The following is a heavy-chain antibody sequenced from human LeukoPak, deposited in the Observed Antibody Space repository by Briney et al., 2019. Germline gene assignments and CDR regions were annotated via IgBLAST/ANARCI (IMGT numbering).Heavy chain of an antibody. Sequence: SETLSLICTVSGGSISSYYWSWIRQPPGKGLEWIGYIYYSGSTNYNPSLKSRVTISVDTSKNQFSLKLSSVTAADTAVYYCAGSSGWYIWFDPWGQGTLVTVSS. J-gene: IGHJ5*02. CDR1: GGSISSYY. V-gene: IGHV4-59*01. D-gene: IGHD6-19*01. CDR2: IYYSGST. CDR3: AGSSGWYIWFDP.